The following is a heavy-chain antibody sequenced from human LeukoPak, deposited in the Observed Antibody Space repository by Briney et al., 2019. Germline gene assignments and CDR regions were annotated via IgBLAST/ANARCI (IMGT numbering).Heavy chain of an antibody. V-gene: IGHV1-2*02. CDR3: ARAQGYNWNYVGY. Sequence: GASVKVSCKASGGTFSSYAISWVRQAPGQGLEWMGWINPNSGGTNYAQKFQGRVTMTRDTSISTAYMELSRLRSDDTAVYYCARAQGYNWNYVGYWGQGTLVTVSS. D-gene: IGHD1-20*01. J-gene: IGHJ4*02. CDR1: GGTFSSYA. CDR2: INPNSGGT.